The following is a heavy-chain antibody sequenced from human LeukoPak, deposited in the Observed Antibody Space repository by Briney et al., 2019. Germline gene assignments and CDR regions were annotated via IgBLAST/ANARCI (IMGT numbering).Heavy chain of an antibody. CDR3: IRQYCSGDSCSHVDY. Sequence: GGSLRLSCAASGFAFSDFYMHWVRQASGKGLEWVGLIRTKPKTYTTVYAASVQGRFTISRDDSKNTAYLQMNSLKGEDTAVYYCIRQYCSGDSCSHVDYWGQGTLVSVSS. D-gene: IGHD2-15*01. J-gene: IGHJ4*02. V-gene: IGHV3-73*01. CDR1: GFAFSDFY. CDR2: IRTKPKTYTT.